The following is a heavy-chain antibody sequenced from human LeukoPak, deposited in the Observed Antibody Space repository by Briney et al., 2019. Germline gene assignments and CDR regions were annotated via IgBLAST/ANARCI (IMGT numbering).Heavy chain of an antibody. CDR3: ANDLGWIQLNLG. Sequence: GGSLRLSCAASGFTVSNNYMSWVRQAPGKGLEWVSGITGNGGTTYYADSVKGRFTISRDNSRNTVYLQMNSLRAEDTAVYYCANDLGWIQLNLGRGQGTLVTVSS. J-gene: IGHJ4*02. CDR2: ITGNGGTT. D-gene: IGHD5-18*01. V-gene: IGHV3-23*01. CDR1: GFTVSNNY.